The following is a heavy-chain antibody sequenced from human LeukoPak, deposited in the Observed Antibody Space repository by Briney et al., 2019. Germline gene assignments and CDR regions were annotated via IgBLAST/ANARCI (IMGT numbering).Heavy chain of an antibody. CDR2: IYYSGST. CDR3: ARRKGIGGYPFDAFDI. CDR1: GFTFSNNA. Sequence: PGGSLRLSCAASGFTFSNNAMSWVRQPPGKGLEWIGSIYYSGSTYYNPSLKSRVAISVDTSKNQFSLKLSSVTAADTAVYYCARRKGIGGYPFDAFDIWGQGTMVTVSS. J-gene: IGHJ3*02. V-gene: IGHV4-39*01. D-gene: IGHD2-15*01.